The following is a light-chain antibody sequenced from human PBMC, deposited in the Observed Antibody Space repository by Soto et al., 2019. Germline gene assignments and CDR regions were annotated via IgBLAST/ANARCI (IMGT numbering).Light chain of an antibody. J-gene: IGLJ3*02. Sequence: QSVLTQPPSASATPGQRVTISCSGSSSNIGNNNAYWYQQLPGTAPKLLIYSNNRRPSGVPDRFSGSKSGTSASLAISGLRSEDEADYYCATWDDSLSGRVFGGGTKLTVL. CDR3: ATWDDSLSGRV. V-gene: IGLV1-47*02. CDR1: SSNIGNNN. CDR2: SNN.